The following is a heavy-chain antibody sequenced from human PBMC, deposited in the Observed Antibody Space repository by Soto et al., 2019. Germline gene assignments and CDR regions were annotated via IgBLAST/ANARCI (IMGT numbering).Heavy chain of an antibody. Sequence: GASVKVSCKASGGIFSSYTISWVRQAPGQGLEWMGRIIPILGIANYAQKFQGRVTITADKSTSTAYMELSSLRSEDTAVYYCAGEEPTVTDALYYFDYWGQGTLVTVSS. CDR3: AGEEPTVTDALYYFDY. J-gene: IGHJ4*02. D-gene: IGHD4-17*01. V-gene: IGHV1-69*02. CDR1: GGIFSSYT. CDR2: IIPILGIA.